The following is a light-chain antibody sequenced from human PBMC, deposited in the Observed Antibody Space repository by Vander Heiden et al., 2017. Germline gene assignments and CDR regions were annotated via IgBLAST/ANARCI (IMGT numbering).Light chain of an antibody. Sequence: IVLTQSPGTLSLSPGERATLSCRASQSVSSSYLAWYQQKPGQAPRLLIYGASSRATGIPDRFSGGGSGTDFTLTISRLEPEDFAVYYCQQYGSSPIFTFRPGTKVDIK. CDR3: QQYGSSPIFT. CDR1: QSVSSSY. V-gene: IGKV3-20*01. CDR2: GAS. J-gene: IGKJ3*01.